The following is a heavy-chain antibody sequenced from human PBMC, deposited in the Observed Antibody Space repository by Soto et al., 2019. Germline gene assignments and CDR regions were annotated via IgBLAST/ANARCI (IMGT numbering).Heavy chain of an antibody. Sequence: EVQLLASGGGLVQPGGSLRLSCAASGFTFSSYAMSWVRQAPGKGLEWVSGISGSGGSTYYADSVKGRFTISRDNSKNTLYLQTNSLRAEDTAVYYCAKERGYNYGYDAMDVWGQGNTVTVSS. CDR1: GFTFSSYA. J-gene: IGHJ6*02. V-gene: IGHV3-23*01. D-gene: IGHD5-18*01. CDR2: ISGSGGST. CDR3: AKERGYNYGYDAMDV.